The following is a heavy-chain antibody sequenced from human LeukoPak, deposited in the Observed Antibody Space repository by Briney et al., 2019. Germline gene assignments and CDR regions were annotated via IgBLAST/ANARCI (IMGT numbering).Heavy chain of an antibody. J-gene: IGHJ6*02. Sequence: GGSLRLSCAASGFTFSSYWMNWVRQVPGKGLVWVSRIASDGNNRDYADSVKGRFTISRDNAKNTLYLQMNSLRVEDTAVYYCARVYCGGDCYSPNYYYYYGMDVWGQGTTVTVSS. V-gene: IGHV3-74*01. CDR2: IASDGNNR. CDR1: GFTFSSYW. D-gene: IGHD2-21*02. CDR3: ARVYCGGDCYSPNYYYYYGMDV.